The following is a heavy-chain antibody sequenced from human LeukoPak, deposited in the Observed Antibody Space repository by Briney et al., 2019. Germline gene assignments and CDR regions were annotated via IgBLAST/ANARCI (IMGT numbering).Heavy chain of an antibody. D-gene: IGHD1-26*01. J-gene: IGHJ4*02. CDR3: ARGPARIVGANLDY. Sequence: GASVKVSCKASGGTFSSYAISWVRQAPGQGLEWMGRIIPILGIANYAQKFQGRVTITADKSTSTAYMELSSLRSEDTAVYYCARGPARIVGANLDYRGQGTLVTVSS. CDR2: IIPILGIA. CDR1: GGTFSSYA. V-gene: IGHV1-69*04.